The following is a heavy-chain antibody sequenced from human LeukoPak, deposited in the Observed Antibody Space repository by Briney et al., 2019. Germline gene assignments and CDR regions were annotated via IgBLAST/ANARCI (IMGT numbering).Heavy chain of an antibody. J-gene: IGHJ4*02. Sequence: PSQTLSLTCTVSGGSMSSGSYYWSWIRQHPGKGLEWIAYIYYNGITYYNPSLKSRVTISVDTSKNQFSLKLSSVTAADTAIYYCARGDSGCYFNFDHRGQGTLVTISS. V-gene: IGHV4-31*03. D-gene: IGHD3-22*01. CDR1: GGSMSSGSYY. CDR3: ARGDSGCYFNFDH. CDR2: IYYNGIT.